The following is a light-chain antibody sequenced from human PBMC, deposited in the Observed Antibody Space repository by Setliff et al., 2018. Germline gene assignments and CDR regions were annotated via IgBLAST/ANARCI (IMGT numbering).Light chain of an antibody. V-gene: IGLV2-14*03. J-gene: IGLJ1*01. CDR2: NVS. CDR3: NAYTSRSTYV. CDR1: SSDVGSYDL. Sequence: QSALAQPASVSGSPGQSITISCSGTSSDVGSYDLVSWYQQHPDKAPKLIIYNVSGRPSGVSHRFSGSKSDNTASLTISGLQAEDKADYYCNAYTSRSTYVFGSGTKVTVL.